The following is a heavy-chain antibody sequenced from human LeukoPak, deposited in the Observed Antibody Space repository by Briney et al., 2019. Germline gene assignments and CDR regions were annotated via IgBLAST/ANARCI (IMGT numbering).Heavy chain of an antibody. D-gene: IGHD3-9*01. V-gene: IGHV3-73*01. CDR3: AGATTYDILTGFSDY. Sequence: GGSLRLSCAASGFTFSGSAMHWVRQASGKGLEWVGRIRSKANSYATAYAASVKGRFTISRDDSKNTAYLQMNSLKTEDTAVYYCAGATTYDILTGFSDYWGQGTLVTVSS. CDR2: IRSKANSYAT. CDR1: GFTFSGSA. J-gene: IGHJ4*02.